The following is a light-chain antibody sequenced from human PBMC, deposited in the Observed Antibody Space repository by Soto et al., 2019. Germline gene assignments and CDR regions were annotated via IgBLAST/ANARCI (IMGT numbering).Light chain of an antibody. CDR1: SSNAGAGYD. J-gene: IGLJ1*01. V-gene: IGLV1-40*01. CDR3: QSYASSLSGYG. Sequence: SVLTQPPSVCGAPGKRVTISCNGSSSNAGAGYDVHWYQQLPGRAPKLLIYRNTNRPSGVSDRFSASKSGTSASLAITGLQAEDEADYYCQSYASSLSGYGFGTGTKVTVL. CDR2: RNT.